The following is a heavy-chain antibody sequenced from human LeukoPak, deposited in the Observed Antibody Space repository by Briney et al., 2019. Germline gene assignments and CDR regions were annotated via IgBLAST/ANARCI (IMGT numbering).Heavy chain of an antibody. V-gene: IGHV1-69*04. CDR3: ARDYSGSYYDY. D-gene: IGHD1-26*01. J-gene: IGHJ4*02. Sequence: GASVKVSCKASGGTFSSYAISWVRQAPGQGLEWMGRMIPILGIANYAQKFQGRVTITADKSTSTAYMELSSLRSEDTAVYYCARDYSGSYYDYWGQGTLVTVSS. CDR2: MIPILGIA. CDR1: GGTFSSYA.